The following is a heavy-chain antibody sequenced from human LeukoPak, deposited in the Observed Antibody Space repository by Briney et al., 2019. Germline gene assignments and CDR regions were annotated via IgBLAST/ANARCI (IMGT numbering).Heavy chain of an antibody. Sequence: SDTLSLTCAVSGYSISSTSWWGWIRQPPGKGLEWIGYIYYSGSTYYNPSLKSRVTMSVDTSKNQFSLKLSSVTAADTAVYYCARHFPRSGWDFWGQGTLVTVSS. CDR1: GYSISSTSW. V-gene: IGHV4-28*01. D-gene: IGHD6-19*01. J-gene: IGHJ4*02. CDR2: IYYSGST. CDR3: ARHFPRSGWDF.